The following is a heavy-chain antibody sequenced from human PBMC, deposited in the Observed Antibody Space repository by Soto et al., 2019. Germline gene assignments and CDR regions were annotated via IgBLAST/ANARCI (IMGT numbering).Heavy chain of an antibody. Sequence: QLQLQESGSGLVKPSQTLSLTCAVSGGSISSASSSWTWIRQPPGKGLEWIGYIYHSGRTYYNPSLTSRVTISVDRAKNQFSLKLSSVTAADTAVYYCARGVGGFGELLRDYYYYGMDVWGQGTTVTVSS. CDR3: ARGVGGFGELLRDYYYYGMDV. J-gene: IGHJ6*02. CDR2: IYHSGRT. D-gene: IGHD3-10*01. CDR1: GGSISSASSS. V-gene: IGHV4-30-2*01.